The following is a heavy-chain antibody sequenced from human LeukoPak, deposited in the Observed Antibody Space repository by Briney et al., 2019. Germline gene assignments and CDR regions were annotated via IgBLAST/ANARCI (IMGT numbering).Heavy chain of an antibody. CDR2: IYHSGST. CDR3: ASRYSSGWYWFDP. CDR1: GGSISSSNW. V-gene: IGHV4-4*02. D-gene: IGHD6-19*01. Sequence: SETLSLTCAVSGGSISSSNWWSWVRQPPGKGLEWIGEIYHSGSTNYNPSLKSRVTISVDKSKNQFSLKLSSVTAADTAVYYCASRYSSGWYWFDPWGQGTLVTVSS. J-gene: IGHJ5*02.